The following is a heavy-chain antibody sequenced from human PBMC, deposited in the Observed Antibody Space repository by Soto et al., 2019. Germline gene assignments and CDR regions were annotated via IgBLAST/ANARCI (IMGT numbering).Heavy chain of an antibody. D-gene: IGHD5-12*01. J-gene: IGHJ6*02. CDR2: ISSDGDTI. CDR1: GFTFHEYA. CDR3: TKGGYDLIYYFGMDV. Sequence: EVHLIESGGGWVQPGTSLRVSCAASGFTFHEYAMHWVRQAPGKGLEWVSGISSDGDTIAYAASVQGRFTVFRDNAKNSLYLQMNSLRAESTALYYCTKGGYDLIYYFGMDVWGQGTTVTVSS. V-gene: IGHV3-9*01.